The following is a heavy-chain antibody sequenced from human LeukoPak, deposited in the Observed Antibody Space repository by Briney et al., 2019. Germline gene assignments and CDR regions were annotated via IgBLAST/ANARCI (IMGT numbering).Heavy chain of an antibody. Sequence: KPSETLSLTCAVSGYPISSGYYWGWIRQPPGKGLEWIGSVYHTGTTYYNPSLKSRVTISVDTSKNQFSLRLTSVTASDTAVYYCARPITELPTVEDAFEIWGQGAMVTVSS. V-gene: IGHV4-38-2*01. CDR3: ARPITELPTVEDAFEI. J-gene: IGHJ3*02. CDR1: GYPISSGYY. CDR2: VYHTGTT. D-gene: IGHD5-24*01.